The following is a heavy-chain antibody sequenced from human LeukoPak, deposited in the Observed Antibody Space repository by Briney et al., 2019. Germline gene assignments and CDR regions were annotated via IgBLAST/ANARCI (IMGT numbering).Heavy chain of an antibody. D-gene: IGHD6-19*01. J-gene: IGHJ4*02. CDR3: ARDLGSGWIIVDY. V-gene: IGHV1-2*02. CDR1: GYTFTGYY. Sequence: SVSVSCTASGYTFTGYYIHWVPQAPGQGLEWMGWINPNSGGTNSAQKFQGRVTLTRDTSISTAYLELSSLRSDDTAVYYCARDLGSGWIIVDYWGQGTLVTVSS. CDR2: INPNSGGT.